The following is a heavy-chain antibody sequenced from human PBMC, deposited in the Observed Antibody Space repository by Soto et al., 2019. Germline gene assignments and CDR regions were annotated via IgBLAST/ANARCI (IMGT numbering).Heavy chain of an antibody. CDR3: VRDSSDWLFDY. J-gene: IGHJ4*02. CDR1: GGSISSSNW. Sequence: QLQLQESGPGLVKPSETLSLTCAVSGGSISSSNWWTWVRQPPGKGLEGIGEIYHSGSINHSPSLTSRLTLSVDKYKTQFSLKLRSVTAADTAVYYCVRDSSDWLFDYWGQGTLVTVSS. D-gene: IGHD6-19*01. V-gene: IGHV4-4*02. CDR2: IYHSGSI.